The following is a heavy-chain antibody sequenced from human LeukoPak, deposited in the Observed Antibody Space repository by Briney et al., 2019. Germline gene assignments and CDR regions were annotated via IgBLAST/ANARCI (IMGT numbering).Heavy chain of an antibody. V-gene: IGHV1-69*05. CDR2: IIPIFGTA. Sequence: SVKVSCKASGYTFSSYAISWVRQAPGQGLEWMGGIIPIFGTANYTQKFQGRVTITTDESTSTAYMELSSLRSEDTAVYYCATFAYYDFWSGYGRGYYYYYMDVWGKGTTVTVSS. D-gene: IGHD3-3*01. J-gene: IGHJ6*03. CDR1: GYTFSSYA. CDR3: ATFAYYDFWSGYGRGYYYYYMDV.